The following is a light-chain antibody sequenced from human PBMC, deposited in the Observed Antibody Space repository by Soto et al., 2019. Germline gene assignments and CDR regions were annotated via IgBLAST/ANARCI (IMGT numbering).Light chain of an antibody. CDR1: QSVSSY. V-gene: IGKV3-11*01. CDR2: DAS. Sequence: EIVLRQSPATLSLSPGERATLSCRASQSVSSYLAWYQQKPGQAPRLLIYDASNRATGIPARFSGSGSGTDFTLTISSLEPEDFAVYYCQQRSNWVTFGPGT. J-gene: IGKJ3*01. CDR3: QQRSNWVT.